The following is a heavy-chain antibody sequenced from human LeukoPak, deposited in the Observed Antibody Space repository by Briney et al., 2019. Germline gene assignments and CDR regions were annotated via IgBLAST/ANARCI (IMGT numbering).Heavy chain of an antibody. Sequence: SETLSLTCTVSGGSISSGGYYWGWIRQHPGKGLEWIGHIYYSGSTYYNPSLKSRVTISVDASKNQFSLKLSSVTAADTAVYYCARSRSGYYGDVDYWGQGTLVTVSS. J-gene: IGHJ4*02. CDR2: IYYSGST. D-gene: IGHD3-3*01. V-gene: IGHV4-31*03. CDR1: GGSISSGGYY. CDR3: ARSRSGYYGDVDY.